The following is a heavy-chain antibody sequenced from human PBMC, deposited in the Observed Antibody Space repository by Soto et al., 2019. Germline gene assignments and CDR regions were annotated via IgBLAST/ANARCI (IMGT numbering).Heavy chain of an antibody. V-gene: IGHV4-59*08. Sequence: SETLSLTCTVAGGSISSYYWSWIRQPPGKGLEWIGYIYYSGSTNYNPSLKSRVTISVDTSKNQFSLKLSSVTAADTAVYYCARRYGGNLDYWGQGTLVTVSS. CDR3: ARRYGGNLDY. CDR2: IYYSGST. D-gene: IGHD1-26*01. CDR1: GGSISSYY. J-gene: IGHJ4*02.